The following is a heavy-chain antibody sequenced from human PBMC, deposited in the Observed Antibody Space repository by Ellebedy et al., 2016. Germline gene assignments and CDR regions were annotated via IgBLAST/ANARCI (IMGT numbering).Heavy chain of an antibody. D-gene: IGHD3-10*01. V-gene: IGHV4-39*07. CDR1: GGSMSTYY. CDR2: IYYSGST. Sequence: SETLSLTCTVSGGSMSTYYWGWIRQPPGKGLEWIGTIYYSGSTFHNPSLSLKSRVTVSVDTSNNQFSLKLSSVTAADTAVYYCARIPAGSRGSALNWFDPWGQGTLVTVSS. J-gene: IGHJ5*02. CDR3: ARIPAGSRGSALNWFDP.